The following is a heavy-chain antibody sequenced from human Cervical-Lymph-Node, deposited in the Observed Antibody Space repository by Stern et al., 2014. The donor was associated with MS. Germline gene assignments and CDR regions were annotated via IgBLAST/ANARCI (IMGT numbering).Heavy chain of an antibody. CDR3: ARGLLGSENAFDI. V-gene: IGHV1-18*01. CDR2: ISASNGNS. J-gene: IGHJ3*02. CDR1: GYTFTSYG. Sequence: VQLLESGAEVKKTGASVKVSCKASGYTFTSYGISWVRQATGQGLEWMGSISASNGNSNCAHHLHVIVTMTTDTSTSTAYMELRSLRSDDTAVYYCARGLLGSENAFDIWGQGTMVTVSS. D-gene: IGHD2-15*01.